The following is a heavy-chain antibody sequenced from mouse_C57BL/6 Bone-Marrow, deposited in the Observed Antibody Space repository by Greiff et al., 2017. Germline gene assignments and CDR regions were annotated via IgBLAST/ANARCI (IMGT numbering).Heavy chain of an antibody. V-gene: IGHV1-50*01. D-gene: IGHD2-12*01. J-gene: IGHJ3*01. CDR2: IDPSDSYT. CDR3: ARGDYSSFAY. CDR1: GYTFTSYW. Sequence: QVQLQQPGAELVKPGASVKLSCKASGYTFTSYWMQWVKQRPGQSLEWIGEIDPSDSYTNYNQKFKGKATLTVDTSSSTAYMQLSSLTSEDSAVYYCARGDYSSFAYWGQGTLVTVSA.